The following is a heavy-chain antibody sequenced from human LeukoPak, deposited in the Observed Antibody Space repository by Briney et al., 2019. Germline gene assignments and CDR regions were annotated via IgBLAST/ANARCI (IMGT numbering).Heavy chain of an antibody. V-gene: IGHV3-33*06. CDR2: IWSDGSDK. CDR3: AKLREQWPNYFDY. J-gene: IGHJ4*02. Sequence: GGSLRLSCAASGFTFSSYGMHWVRQAPGKGLEWVAVIWSDGSDKYYADSVKGRFTISRDNSKNTLYLQMNSLRAEDTAVYYCAKLREQWPNYFDYWGQGTLVTVSS. D-gene: IGHD6-19*01. CDR1: GFTFSSYG.